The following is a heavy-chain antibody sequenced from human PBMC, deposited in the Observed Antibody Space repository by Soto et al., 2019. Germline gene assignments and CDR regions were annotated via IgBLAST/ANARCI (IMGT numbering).Heavy chain of an antibody. CDR2: IYHSGST. Sequence: QLQLQESGSGLMKPSQTLSLTCAVSGGSISSGGYSWSWIRQPPGKGLEWIGYIYHSGSTYYNPSLKSRVTISVDRSKNQFSLKLSSVTAADTAVYYCARVDYYGSGRWVGFDPWGQGTLVTVSS. CDR3: ARVDYYGSGRWVGFDP. V-gene: IGHV4-30-2*01. CDR1: GGSISSGGYS. J-gene: IGHJ5*02. D-gene: IGHD3-10*01.